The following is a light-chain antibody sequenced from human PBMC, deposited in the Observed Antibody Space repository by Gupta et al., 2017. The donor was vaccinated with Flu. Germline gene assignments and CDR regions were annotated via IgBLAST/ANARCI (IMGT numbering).Light chain of an antibody. V-gene: IGKV2-28*01. CDR2: LAS. J-gene: IGKJ1*01. CDR1: QSLVHSNGYQY. Sequence: EIVMTQSPLSLPVSPGEPASISCRSSQSLVHSNGYQYLDWYLQKPGQSPHRLIYLASNRASGVPDRFSGSGSGTDFTLEISRVEAEDVGVYYCMQSLQTPSTFGQGTKVDIK. CDR3: MQSLQTPST.